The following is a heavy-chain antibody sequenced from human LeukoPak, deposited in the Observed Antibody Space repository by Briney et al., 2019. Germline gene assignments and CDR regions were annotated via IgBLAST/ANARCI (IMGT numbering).Heavy chain of an antibody. D-gene: IGHD2-2*01. CDR3: ARRDIVVVPAAIGDAFDI. Sequence: GGSLRLSCAASEFTFSSYAMSWVRQAPGKGLEWVSAISGSGGSTYYADSVKGRFTISRDNSKNTLYLQMNSLRAEDTAVYYSARRDIVVVPAAIGDAFDIWGQGTMVTVSS. J-gene: IGHJ3*02. CDR1: EFTFSSYA. CDR2: ISGSGGST. V-gene: IGHV3-23*01.